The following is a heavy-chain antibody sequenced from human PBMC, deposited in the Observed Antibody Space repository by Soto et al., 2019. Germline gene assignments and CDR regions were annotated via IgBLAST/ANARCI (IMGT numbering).Heavy chain of an antibody. CDR1: GGSISSRSYY. J-gene: IGHJ4*02. Sequence: SETLSLTCSVSGGSISSRSYYWGWIRQPPGKGLEWIASIYYSGSTYYNPSLKSRVTMSVDTSKNQFSLDLRSVTAADMAVYYCARLLYDTRGYYYFDYWGQGTQVTVSS. D-gene: IGHD3-22*01. V-gene: IGHV4-39*01. CDR2: IYYSGST. CDR3: ARLLYDTRGYYYFDY.